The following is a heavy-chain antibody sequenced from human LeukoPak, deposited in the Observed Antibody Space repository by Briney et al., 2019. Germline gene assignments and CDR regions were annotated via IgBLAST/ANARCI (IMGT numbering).Heavy chain of an antibody. Sequence: PSETLSLICAVYGGSFSGYYWSWIRQPPGKGLEWIGEINHSGSTYYNPSLKSRVTISVDTSKNQFSLKLSSVTAADTAVYYCAGARNYYDSSGFYYEGDAFDIWGQGTMVTVSS. D-gene: IGHD3-22*01. J-gene: IGHJ3*02. CDR2: INHSGST. CDR1: GGSFSGYY. CDR3: AGARNYYDSSGFYYEGDAFDI. V-gene: IGHV4-34*01.